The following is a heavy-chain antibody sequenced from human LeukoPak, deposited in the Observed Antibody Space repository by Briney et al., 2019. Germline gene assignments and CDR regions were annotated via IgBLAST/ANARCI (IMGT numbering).Heavy chain of an antibody. D-gene: IGHD3-10*01. CDR3: ARSSHL. V-gene: IGHV4-4*09. Sequence: ASETLSLTCTVSGGSISSYYWSWVRQPPGKGLEWIGYIYTSGSTNYNPSLMSRVTISIDTSKNQSSLKLNSVTAADTAVYYCARSSHLWGPGTLVIVSS. CDR2: IYTSGST. J-gene: IGHJ5*02. CDR1: GGSISSYY.